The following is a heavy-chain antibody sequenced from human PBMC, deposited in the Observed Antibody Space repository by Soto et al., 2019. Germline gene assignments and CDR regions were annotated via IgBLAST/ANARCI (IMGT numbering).Heavy chain of an antibody. CDR3: ARGDSTDCSNGVCSFFYNHDMDV. J-gene: IGHJ6*02. Sequence: GASVKVSCKASGYSFTDYHIHWVRQASGQGLEWLGRINPKSGGTSTAQKFQGWVTMATDTSISTASMELTRLTSDDTAIYYCARGDSTDCSNGVCSFFYNHDMDVWGQGTTVTVS. V-gene: IGHV1-2*04. D-gene: IGHD2-8*01. CDR1: GYSFTDYH. CDR2: INPKSGGT.